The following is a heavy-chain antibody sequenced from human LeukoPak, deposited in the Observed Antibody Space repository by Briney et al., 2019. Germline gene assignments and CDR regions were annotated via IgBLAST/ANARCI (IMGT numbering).Heavy chain of an antibody. CDR2: ISGSGGST. CDR1: GFTFSSYA. Sequence: PGGSLRLSCAASGFTFSSYAMSWVRQAPGKGLEWVSAISGSGGSTYYADSVKGRFTISRDNSKNTLYLQMNSLRAEDTAVYYCASCSGGSCYGPYFDYWGQGTLVTVSS. V-gene: IGHV3-23*01. D-gene: IGHD2-15*01. J-gene: IGHJ4*02. CDR3: ASCSGGSCYGPYFDY.